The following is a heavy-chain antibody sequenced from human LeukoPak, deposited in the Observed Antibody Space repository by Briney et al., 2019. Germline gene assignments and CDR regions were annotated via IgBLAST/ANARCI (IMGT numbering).Heavy chain of an antibody. CDR1: GGSISSGGYS. CDR2: IYYSGST. Sequence: SQTLSLTCAVSGGSISSGGYSWSWIRQPPGKGLEWIGYIYYSGSTYYNPSLKSRVTISVDTSKNQFSLKLSSVTAADTAVYYCARGGTVTKKVGSYYYYYYMDVWGKGTTVTVSS. CDR3: ARGGTVTKKVGSYYYYYYMDV. D-gene: IGHD4-17*01. V-gene: IGHV4-30-4*07. J-gene: IGHJ6*03.